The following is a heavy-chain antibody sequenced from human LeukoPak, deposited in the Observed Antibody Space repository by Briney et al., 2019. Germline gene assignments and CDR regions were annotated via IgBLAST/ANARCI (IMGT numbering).Heavy chain of an antibody. CDR2: IYSGSSST. CDR3: ARVGSGWYDFDY. CDR1: GFTVSSNY. J-gene: IGHJ4*02. V-gene: IGHV3-53*04. Sequence: GGSLRLSCAASGFTVSSNYMSWVRQAPGKGLEWVSVIYSGSSSTYYTDSVKGRFTISRHNSKNTLYLQVNSLRAEDTAVYYCARVGSGWYDFDYWGQGTLVTVSS. D-gene: IGHD6-19*01.